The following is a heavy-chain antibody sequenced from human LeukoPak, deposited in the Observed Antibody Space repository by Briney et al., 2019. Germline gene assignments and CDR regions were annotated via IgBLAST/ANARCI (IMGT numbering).Heavy chain of an antibody. J-gene: IGHJ6*02. CDR1: KFTFSHYG. CDR2: ISSSGSTI. CDR3: ARDSRLQDSASPQYYYYGMDV. Sequence: PGGSLRLSCTASKFTFSHYGMQWVRQAPGKGLEWVSYISSSGSTIYYADSVKGRFTISRDNAKNSLYLQMNSLRAEDTAVYYCARDSRLQDSASPQYYYYGMDVWGQGTTVTVSS. V-gene: IGHV3-48*04. D-gene: IGHD2-15*01.